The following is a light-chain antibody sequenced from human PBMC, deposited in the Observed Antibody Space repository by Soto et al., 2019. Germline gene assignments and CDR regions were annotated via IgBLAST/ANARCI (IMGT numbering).Light chain of an antibody. CDR1: SSDVGSFSR. Sequence: QSALTQPPSVSGSPGQSVTIHCTGSSSDVGSFSRVSWYQQPPGTAPKLLIYEVSYRPSGVPDRFSGSKSGNTASLTISGLLAEDEADYYCSSYTPSNTYVFGTGTKLTVL. CDR2: EVS. CDR3: SSYTPSNTYV. V-gene: IGLV2-18*02. J-gene: IGLJ1*01.